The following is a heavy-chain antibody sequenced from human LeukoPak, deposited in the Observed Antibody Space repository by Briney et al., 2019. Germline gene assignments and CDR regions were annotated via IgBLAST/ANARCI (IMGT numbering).Heavy chain of an antibody. CDR2: ISAYNGNT. CDR3: ARVRLSAAAILPDP. Sequence: ASVKVSCKSSGYTFTSYGIIWVRQAPGQGLEWMGWISAYNGNTNYAQKLQGRVTMTTDTSTSTAYMELRSLRSDDTAVYYCARVRLSAAAILPDPWGQGTLITVSS. D-gene: IGHD2-2*02. V-gene: IGHV1-18*01. CDR1: GYTFTSYG. J-gene: IGHJ5*02.